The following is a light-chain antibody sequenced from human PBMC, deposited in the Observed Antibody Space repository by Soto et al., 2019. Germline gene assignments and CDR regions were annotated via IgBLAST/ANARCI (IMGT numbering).Light chain of an antibody. J-gene: IGLJ1*01. V-gene: IGLV2-14*01. CDR2: YVS. CDR1: SSDVGGYKY. CDR3: SSYTNRSTRV. Sequence: QSALTQPASVSGSPGQSITISCTGTSSDVGGYKYVSWYQQHPGKTPKLMIYYVSNRPSGGSHRFFGSKSCNTASLTISGLQPEDEADYYCSSYTNRSTRVCGTGTKVTLL.